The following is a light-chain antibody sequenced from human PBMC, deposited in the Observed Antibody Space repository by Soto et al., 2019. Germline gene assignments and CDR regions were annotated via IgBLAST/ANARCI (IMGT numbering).Light chain of an antibody. CDR3: CSYAATLYV. CDR2: AVS. CDR1: NSDIGSYNH. J-gene: IGLJ1*01. Sequence: QSLLTQPASVSGSPGQSITISCSGTNSDIGSYNHVAWYQQFPGKSPKLMIYAVSDRQPGVSDRFSGSKSGNTASLTISGLRAEDEADYYCCSYAATLYVFGTGT. V-gene: IGLV2-14*03.